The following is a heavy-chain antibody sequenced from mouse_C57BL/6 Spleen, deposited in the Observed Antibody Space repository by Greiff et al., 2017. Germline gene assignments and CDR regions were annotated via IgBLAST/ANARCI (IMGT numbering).Heavy chain of an antibody. J-gene: IGHJ1*03. CDR2: IYPRSGNT. D-gene: IGHD1-1*01. CDR3: ARSETVVATGYFDV. V-gene: IGHV1-81*01. Sequence: VQLQQSGAELARPGASVKLSCKASGYTFTSYGISWVKQRTGQGLEWIGEIYPRSGNTYYNEKFKGKATLTADKSSSTAYMELRSLTSEDSAVYFCARSETVVATGYFDVWGTGTTVTVSS. CDR1: GYTFTSYG.